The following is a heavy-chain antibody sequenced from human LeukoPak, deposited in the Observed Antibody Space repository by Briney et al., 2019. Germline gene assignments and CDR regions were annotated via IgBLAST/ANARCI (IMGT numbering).Heavy chain of an antibody. D-gene: IGHD3-22*01. Sequence: GGSLRLSCAASGFTFSSYGMHWVRQAPGKGLEWVAFIRCDGSNKYYADSVKGRFTISRDNSKNTLYLQMNSLRAEDTAVYYCAKPGPYYYDSSGYYFTSVFRYFDYWGQGTLVTVSS. CDR3: AKPGPYYYDSSGYYFTSVFRYFDY. CDR2: IRCDGSNK. V-gene: IGHV3-30*02. J-gene: IGHJ4*02. CDR1: GFTFSSYG.